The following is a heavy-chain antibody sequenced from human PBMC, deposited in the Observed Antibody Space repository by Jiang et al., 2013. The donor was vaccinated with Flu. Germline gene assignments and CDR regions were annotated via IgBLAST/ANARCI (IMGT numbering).Heavy chain of an antibody. CDR2: INHSGST. V-gene: IGHV4-34*01. CDR1: GSFSGYY. J-gene: IGHJ4*02. D-gene: IGHD3-10*01. CDR3: ARLSYGSGSPTGDY. Sequence: GSFSGYYWSWIRQPPGKGLEWIGEINHSGSTNYNPSLKSRVTISVDTSKNQFSLKLSSVTAADTAVYYCARLSYGSGSPTGDYWGQGTLVTVSS.